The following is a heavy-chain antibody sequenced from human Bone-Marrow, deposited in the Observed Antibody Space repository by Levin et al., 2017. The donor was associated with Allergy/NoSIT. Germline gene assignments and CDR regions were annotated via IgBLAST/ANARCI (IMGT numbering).Heavy chain of an antibody. CDR2: LSISGRDT. D-gene: IGHD6-13*01. J-gene: IGHJ4*02. V-gene: IGHV3-23*01. CDR3: ARLLTASGTDH. CDR1: GFSFSTYA. Sequence: LSLTCAASGFSFSTYAMSWVRQAPGKGLEWVSGLSISGRDTYYADSVKGRFTISRDNSKNTLYLQMNSLRAEDTAVYYCARLLTASGTDHWGQGTLVTVSS.